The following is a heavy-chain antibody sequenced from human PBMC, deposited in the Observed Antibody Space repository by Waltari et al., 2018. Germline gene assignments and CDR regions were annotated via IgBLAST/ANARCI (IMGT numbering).Heavy chain of an antibody. D-gene: IGHD2-2*01. V-gene: IGHV7-4-1*02. CDR1: GYSFRNYA. CDR3: ARSKEDDIVIVPPGLDS. J-gene: IGHJ4*02. Sequence: QVQLVQSESGLKKPGAAVNVSCQASGYSFRNYAINWVRQAPGQGLEWMGWININNGHPTYAQGFSGRFVFSLDTSVNTAYLQISSLTTEDTAIYYCARSKEDDIVIVPPGLDSWGQGTLVTVSS. CDR2: ININNGHP.